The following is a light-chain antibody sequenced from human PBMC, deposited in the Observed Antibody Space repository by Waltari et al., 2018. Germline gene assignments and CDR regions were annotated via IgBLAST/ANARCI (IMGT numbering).Light chain of an antibody. CDR1: SSDVVRYNY. J-gene: IGLJ2*01. CDR2: DVS. Sequence: QSALTQPASVSGSPGQSITIPCTGTSSDVVRYNYVSWYQQHPGKPPKLMIYDVSNRPSGVSNRFSGSKSGNTASLTISGLQAEDEADYYCSSYTSSSTGVFGGGTKLTVL. CDR3: SSYTSSSTGV. V-gene: IGLV2-14*03.